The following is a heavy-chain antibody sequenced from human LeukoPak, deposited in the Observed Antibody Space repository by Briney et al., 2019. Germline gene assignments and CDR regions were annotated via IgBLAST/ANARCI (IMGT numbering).Heavy chain of an antibody. CDR2: INAGNGNT. CDR1: GYTFTSYA. Sequence: GASVKVSCKASGYTFTSYAMHWGRQAPGQRLEWMGWINAGNGNTKYSQEFQGRVTITRDTSASTAYMELSSLRSEDMAVYYCARDQEAKYYFDYWGQGTLVTVSS. CDR3: ARDQEAKYYFDY. V-gene: IGHV1-3*03. J-gene: IGHJ4*02.